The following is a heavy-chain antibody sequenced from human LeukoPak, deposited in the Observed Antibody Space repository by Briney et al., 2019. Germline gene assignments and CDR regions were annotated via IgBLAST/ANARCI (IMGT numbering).Heavy chain of an antibody. CDR2: IYSGGST. J-gene: IGHJ6*02. Sequence: PGGSLRLSCAASGFTFSSYAMSWVRQAPGKGLEWVSVIYSGGSTYYADSVKGRFTISRDNSKNTLYLQMNSLRAEDTAVYYCARSNYDFVGMDVWGQGTTVTVSS. CDR3: ARSNYDFVGMDV. CDR1: GFTFSSYA. V-gene: IGHV3-66*01. D-gene: IGHD3-3*01.